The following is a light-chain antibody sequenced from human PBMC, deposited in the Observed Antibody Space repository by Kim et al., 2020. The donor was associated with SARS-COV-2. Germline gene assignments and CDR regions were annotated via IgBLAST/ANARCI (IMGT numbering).Light chain of an antibody. CDR1: SSNSGSNY. Sequence: RVTISCSGGSSNSGSNYVYWYQQLPGPAPKLLLMRNNQRPSGVPDRFSGSKSDTSASLAISGLRSEDEADYYCAAWDDSLSGSWVFGGGTQLTVL. CDR3: AAWDDSLSGSWV. CDR2: RNN. J-gene: IGLJ3*02. V-gene: IGLV1-47*01.